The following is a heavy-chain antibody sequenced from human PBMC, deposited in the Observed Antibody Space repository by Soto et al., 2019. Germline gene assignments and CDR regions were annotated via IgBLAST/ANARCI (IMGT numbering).Heavy chain of an antibody. CDR1: GGTFSSYA. V-gene: IGHV1-69*01. CDR2: IIPIFGTA. J-gene: IGHJ3*02. Sequence: QVQLVQSGAEVKKPGSSVKVSCKASGGTFSSYAISWVRQAPGQGLEWMGGIIPIFGTANYAQKFQGRVTITEDEAKSTAYMALSSLRSEDTAVYYWAREERDGGIYYVAFDIWGQGTMVTVSS. D-gene: IGHD1-26*01. CDR3: AREERDGGIYYVAFDI.